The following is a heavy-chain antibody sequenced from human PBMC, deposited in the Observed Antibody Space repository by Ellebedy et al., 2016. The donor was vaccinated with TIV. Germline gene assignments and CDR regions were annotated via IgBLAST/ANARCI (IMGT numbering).Heavy chain of an antibody. D-gene: IGHD4-17*01. V-gene: IGHV3-23*01. CDR3: ARDEWIDGDQRNDAFDM. CDR2: ISASGGTT. CDR1: GFTFSNYD. Sequence: GESLKISXAASGFTFSNYDMSWVRQAPGKGLEWVAVISASGGTTFHADSVKGRFTISRDNAKNTLYLQMNSLRAEDTAVYYCARDEWIDGDQRNDAFDMWGRGQWSPSLQ. J-gene: IGHJ3*02.